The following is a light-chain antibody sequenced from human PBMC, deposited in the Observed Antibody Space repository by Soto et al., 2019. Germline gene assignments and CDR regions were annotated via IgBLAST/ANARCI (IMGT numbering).Light chain of an antibody. CDR2: RND. J-gene: IGLJ1*01. CDR1: SSNIGSNY. V-gene: IGLV1-47*01. Sequence: QSVLTQPPSASGTPGQRVAISCSGSSSNIGSNYVYWYQHLPGTAPKLLIYRNDQRPSGVPDRFSGSKSGTSASLAISGLRSGDEADYYCAAWDDSLSGYVFATGTSSPS. CDR3: AAWDDSLSGYV.